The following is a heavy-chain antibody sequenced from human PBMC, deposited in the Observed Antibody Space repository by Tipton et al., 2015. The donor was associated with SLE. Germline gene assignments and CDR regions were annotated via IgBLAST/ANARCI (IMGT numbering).Heavy chain of an antibody. CDR1: GASISGTTYH. V-gene: IGHV4-39*07. CDR3: ARGVGYEDL. Sequence: TLSLTCSVSGASISGTTYHWGWIRQPPGKGLEWIGYIYYSGSTYFNPSLRSRVTISVDTSKNQFSLKLNSVTAADTAVYYCARGVGYEDLWGQGTLVTVSA. D-gene: IGHD5-12*01. J-gene: IGHJ5*02. CDR2: IYYSGST.